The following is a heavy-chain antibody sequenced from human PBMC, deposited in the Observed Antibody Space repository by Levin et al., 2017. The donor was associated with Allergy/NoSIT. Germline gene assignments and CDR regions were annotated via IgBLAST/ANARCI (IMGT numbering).Heavy chain of an antibody. CDR3: VTNYCGSCYGWFDP. CDR1: GFTFSTYW. CDR2: INSDGSST. V-gene: IGHV3-74*01. D-gene: IGHD2-2*01. J-gene: IGHJ5*02. Sequence: GESLKISCSTSGFTFSTYWMHWVRPAPGKGLVWVSRINSDGSSTSYAESVKGRFTISRDNAKNTLFLQMNNLRAEDAAVYYCVTNYCGSCYGWFDPWGQGTLVTVSS.